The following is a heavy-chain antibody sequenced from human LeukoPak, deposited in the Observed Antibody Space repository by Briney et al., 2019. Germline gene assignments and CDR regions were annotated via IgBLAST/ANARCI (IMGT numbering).Heavy chain of an antibody. CDR1: GFTFSSYA. CDR2: ISGSGGST. Sequence: GGSLRLSCAASGFTFSSYAMSWVRQAPGKGLEWVSAISGSGGSTYYADSVKGRFTISRDNSKNTLYLQMNSLRPEDTAVYYCARARTAVTTWGSNAFDIWGQGTMVTVSS. D-gene: IGHD4-17*01. V-gene: IGHV3-23*01. CDR3: ARARTAVTTWGSNAFDI. J-gene: IGHJ3*02.